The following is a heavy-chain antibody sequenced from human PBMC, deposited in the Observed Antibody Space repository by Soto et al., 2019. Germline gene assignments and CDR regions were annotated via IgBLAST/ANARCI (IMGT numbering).Heavy chain of an antibody. CDR1: GASIRNYH. Sequence: PSETLSLTCTVSGASIRNYHWSWIRQHPGKGLEWIGYIYYSGSTYYNPSLKSRVTISVDTSKNQFSLKLSSVTAADTAVYYCATSEHRNTMTYGDFDYWGQGTLVTVSS. CDR2: IYYSGST. V-gene: IGHV4-59*06. J-gene: IGHJ4*02. CDR3: ATSEHRNTMTYGDFDY. D-gene: IGHD3-22*01.